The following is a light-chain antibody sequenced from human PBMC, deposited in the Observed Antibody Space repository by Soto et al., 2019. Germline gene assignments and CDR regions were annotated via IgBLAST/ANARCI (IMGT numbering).Light chain of an antibody. CDR3: LQYNSYSEA. CDR1: QDISNY. CDR2: DAS. J-gene: IGKJ1*01. V-gene: IGKV1-33*01. Sequence: DIQMTQSPSSLSASVGDRVTITCQASQDISNYLNWYQQKPGKAPKLLIYDASNLETGVPSRFSGSGSGTEFTLTISSLQPEDFATYYCLQYNSYSEAFGQGTKV.